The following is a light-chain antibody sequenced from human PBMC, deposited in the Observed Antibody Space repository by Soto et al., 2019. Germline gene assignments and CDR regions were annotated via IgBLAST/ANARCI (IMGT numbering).Light chain of an antibody. CDR2: GAS. J-gene: IGKJ1*01. CDR3: QQYNSSWT. V-gene: IGKV3-20*01. CDR1: QSVSSSY. Sequence: EIVLTQSPGTLSLSPGERSTLACRASQSVSSSYLAWYQQKPGQAPRLLIYGASSRATGIPDRFSGSGSGTDFTLTISSLQPDDFATYYCQQYNSSWTFGQGTKVDI.